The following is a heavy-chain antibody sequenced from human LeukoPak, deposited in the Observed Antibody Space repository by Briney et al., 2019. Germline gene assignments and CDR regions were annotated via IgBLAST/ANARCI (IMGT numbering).Heavy chain of an antibody. CDR1: GFTFDNYT. CDR2: ISWGGGST. V-gene: IGHV3-43*01. J-gene: IGHJ2*01. D-gene: IGHD3-10*01. CDR3: AKSMVSGSSHWYFDL. Sequence: PGGSLRLSCAASGFTFDNYTMDWVRQAPGKGLEWVSFISWGGGSTYYADSVKGRFTISRDNSKNSLYLQMNSLRTEDAALYYCAKSMVSGSSHWYFDLWGRGTLVTVSS.